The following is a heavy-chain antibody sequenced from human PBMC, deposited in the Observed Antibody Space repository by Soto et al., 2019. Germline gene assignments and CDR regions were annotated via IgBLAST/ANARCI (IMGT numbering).Heavy chain of an antibody. CDR1: GGSITSSFY. CDR3: RSSSRYSTDV. Sequence: QLQLQESGPGLVKLSETLSLSCTVSGGSITSSFYWGWIRQPPGKGLEWIGSIYGTGNTYYNPPLKGRVTISADTSKNQFSLNLISVTAADTAVYYCRSSSRYSTDVWGQGATVTVSS. CDR2: IYGTGNT. J-gene: IGHJ6*02. V-gene: IGHV4-39*01. D-gene: IGHD6-13*01.